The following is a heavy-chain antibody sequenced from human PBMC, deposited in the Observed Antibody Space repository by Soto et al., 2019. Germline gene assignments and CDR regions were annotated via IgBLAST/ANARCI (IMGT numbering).Heavy chain of an antibody. Sequence: GGSLRLSCAASGFTFSSYAMSWVRQAPGKGLEWVSAISGSGGSTYYADSVKGRFTISRDNSKNTLYLQMNSLRAEDTAVYYCAKSGGPDRTGTTRYYYYYGMDVWGQGTTVTVSS. CDR2: ISGSGGST. J-gene: IGHJ6*02. D-gene: IGHD1-1*01. V-gene: IGHV3-23*01. CDR3: AKSGGPDRTGTTRYYYYYGMDV. CDR1: GFTFSSYA.